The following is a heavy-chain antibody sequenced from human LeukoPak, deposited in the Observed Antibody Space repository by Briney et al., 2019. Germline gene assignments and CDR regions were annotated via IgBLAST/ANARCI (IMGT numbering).Heavy chain of an antibody. CDR2: INPHSGGT. V-gene: IGHV1-2*02. CDR1: GYTFTGYY. CDR3: ALPWTAMLVDY. Sequence: ASVKVSCKASGYTFTGYYVHWVRQAPGQGLEWMGWINPHSGGTNYAQKFQGRVTMTRDTSISTAYMELTRLRSDDTAIYYRALPWTAMLVDYWGQGTLVTVSS. J-gene: IGHJ4*02. D-gene: IGHD2-21*02.